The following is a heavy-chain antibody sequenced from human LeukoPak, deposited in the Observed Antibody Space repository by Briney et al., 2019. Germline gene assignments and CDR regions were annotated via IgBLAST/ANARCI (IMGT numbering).Heavy chain of an antibody. CDR3: ARGGPSNNWGSEAFDI. J-gene: IGHJ3*02. CDR1: GGSISSYY. V-gene: IGHV4-59*01. CDR2: IYYSGST. Sequence: ASETLSLTCTVSGGSISSYYWSWIRQPPGKGLEWIGYIYYSGSTNYNPSLKSRVTISVDTSKNQFSLKLSSVTAADTAVYYCARGGPSNNWGSEAFDIWGQGTMVTVSS. D-gene: IGHD7-27*01.